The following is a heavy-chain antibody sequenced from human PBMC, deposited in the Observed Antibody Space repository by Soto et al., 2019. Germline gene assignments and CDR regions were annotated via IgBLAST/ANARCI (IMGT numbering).Heavy chain of an antibody. CDR3: ARHDYSDRTFDL. D-gene: IGHD3-22*01. J-gene: IGHJ3*01. CDR2: IQYSGDT. CDR1: GGSVGSGAYY. Sequence: QVLLQEPGPGLVRPSETLSLTCIVSGGSVGSGAYYWSWIRQPPGGPLEWIGYIQYSGDTNSNSSLESRVSIPVDRSRNRFALKLTSVSAADTAFYYCARHDYSDRTFDLWGQGTMVTVSS. V-gene: IGHV4-61*08.